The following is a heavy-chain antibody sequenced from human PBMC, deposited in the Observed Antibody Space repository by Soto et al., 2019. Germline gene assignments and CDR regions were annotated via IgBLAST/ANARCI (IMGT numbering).Heavy chain of an antibody. V-gene: IGHV3-53*01. CDR2: IYSGGST. Sequence: PGGSLRLSCAASGFTVSSNYMSWVRQAPGKGLEWVSVIYSGGSTYYADSVKGRFTISRDNSKNTLYLQMNSLRAEDTAVYYCAKAKYYYDSSAYTHFDYWGQGTLVTVSS. CDR1: GFTVSSNY. CDR3: AKAKYYYDSSAYTHFDY. D-gene: IGHD3-22*01. J-gene: IGHJ4*02.